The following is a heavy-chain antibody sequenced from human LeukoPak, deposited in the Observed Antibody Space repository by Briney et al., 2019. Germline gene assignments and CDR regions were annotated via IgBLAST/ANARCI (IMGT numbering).Heavy chain of an antibody. CDR2: IYENGGTT. V-gene: IGHV3-23*01. J-gene: IGHJ4*02. CDR1: GFTFRSHA. CDR3: AKEQVVSPPWVSYFDY. Sequence: GGSLRLSCVGSGFTFRSHAMSWVRQAPEKGLEFVSGIYENGGTTYYADSVKGRFTISRDNSENTVYLQMNSLRAEDTAVYYCAKEQVVSPPWVSYFDYWGQGTLVTVSS. D-gene: IGHD1-26*01.